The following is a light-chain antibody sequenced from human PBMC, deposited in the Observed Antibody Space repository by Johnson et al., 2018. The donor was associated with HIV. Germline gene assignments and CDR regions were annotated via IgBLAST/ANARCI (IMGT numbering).Light chain of an antibody. J-gene: IGLJ1*01. CDR1: SSNIGNNY. CDR2: DNN. V-gene: IGLV1-51*01. Sequence: QSVLTQPPSVSAAPGQKVTISCSGSSSNIGNNYVSWYQQLPGTAPKLLIYDNNKRPSGIPDRFSGSKSATSATLAITGLQTGDEADYYCGTWDSSLCTYVFGTGTKVTVL. CDR3: GTWDSSLCTYV.